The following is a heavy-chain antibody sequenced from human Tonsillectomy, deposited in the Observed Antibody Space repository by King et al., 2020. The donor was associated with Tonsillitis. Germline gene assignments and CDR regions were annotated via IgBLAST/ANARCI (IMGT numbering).Heavy chain of an antibody. CDR2: ISSSSTYI. Sequence: VQLVESGGGLVKPGGSLGLSCAASGFTFSSYNMNWVRQAPGKGLEWVSSISSSSTYIYYADSVRGRFTISRDSAKNSLYLQMNSLRAEDTAVYYCASDSFDYFYGMDVWGQGTTVTVSS. D-gene: IGHD3-3*01. J-gene: IGHJ6*02. CDR1: GFTFSSYN. CDR3: ASDSFDYFYGMDV. V-gene: IGHV3-21*01.